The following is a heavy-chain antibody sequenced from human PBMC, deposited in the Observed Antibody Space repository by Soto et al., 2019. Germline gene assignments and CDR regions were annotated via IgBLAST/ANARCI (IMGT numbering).Heavy chain of an antibody. CDR3: ARLGGYSAFDI. CDR2: IYYSGST. Sequence: SETLSLTCTVSGGSVSSGSYYWSWIRQPPGKGLEWIGYIYYSGSTNYNPSLKSRVTISVDTSKNQFSLKLSSVTAADTAVYYCARLGGYSAFDIWGQGTMVTVSS. CDR1: GGSVSSGSYY. V-gene: IGHV4-61*01. J-gene: IGHJ3*02. D-gene: IGHD5-18*01.